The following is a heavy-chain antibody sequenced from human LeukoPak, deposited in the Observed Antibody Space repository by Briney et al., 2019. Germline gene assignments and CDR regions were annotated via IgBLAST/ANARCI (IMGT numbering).Heavy chain of an antibody. J-gene: IGHJ6*02. CDR1: GFIVSNNY. V-gene: IGHV4-34*01. D-gene: IGHD3-3*01. CDR2: INHSGST. Sequence: PGGSLRLSCVASGFIVSNNYMSWIRQPPGKGLEWIGEINHSGSTNYNPSLKSRVTISVDTSKNQFSLKLSSVTAADTAVYYCARCYDFWSGQIYYYYYGMDVWGQGTTVTVSS. CDR3: ARCYDFWSGQIYYYYYGMDV.